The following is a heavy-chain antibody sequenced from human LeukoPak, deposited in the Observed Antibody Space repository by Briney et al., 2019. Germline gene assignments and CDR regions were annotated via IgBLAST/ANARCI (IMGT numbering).Heavy chain of an antibody. V-gene: IGHV3-23*01. CDR2: ISDSGGST. CDR3: AKQSFSSGCYDN. CDR1: GFTFSNYV. Sequence: PGGSLRLSCAASGFTFSNYVMSWARQAPGTGLEWVSAISDSGGSTYYADSVKGRFTISRDNSKNTLYLQTNSLRAEDTAVYYCAKQSFSSGCYDNWGQGTLVTVSS. J-gene: IGHJ4*02. D-gene: IGHD6-19*01.